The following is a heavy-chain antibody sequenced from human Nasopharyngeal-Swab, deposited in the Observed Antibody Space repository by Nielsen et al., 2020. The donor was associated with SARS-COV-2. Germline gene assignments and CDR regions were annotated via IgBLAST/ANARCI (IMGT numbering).Heavy chain of an antibody. CDR2: IYYSGST. CDR1: GGSISSYY. V-gene: IGHV4-59*01. J-gene: IGHJ5*02. D-gene: IGHD1-26*01. CDR3: ARYSVSYYWFDP. Sequence: SETLSLTCTVSGGSISSYYWSWIRQPPGKGLEWIGYIYYSGSTNYNPSLKSRVTISVDTSKNQFSLKLSSVTAADTAVYYCARYSVSYYWFDPWGQGTLVTVSS.